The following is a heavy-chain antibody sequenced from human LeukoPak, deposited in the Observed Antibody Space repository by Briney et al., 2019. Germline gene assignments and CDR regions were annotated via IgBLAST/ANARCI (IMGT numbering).Heavy chain of an antibody. CDR3: ALQSLKGIY. J-gene: IGHJ4*02. CDR1: GGSISSYY. D-gene: IGHD5-24*01. Sequence: PSGTLSLTCIVSGGSISSYYWSWIRQPPGKGLEWIGYIFYSGSTNYNPSLKSRVTISIDTSKNQFSLKLSSVTAADTAVYYCALQSLKGIYWGQGTLVTVSS. V-gene: IGHV4-59*01. CDR2: IFYSGST.